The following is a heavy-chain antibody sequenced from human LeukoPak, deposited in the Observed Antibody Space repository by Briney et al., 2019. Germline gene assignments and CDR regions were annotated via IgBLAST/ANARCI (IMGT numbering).Heavy chain of an antibody. J-gene: IGHJ4*02. D-gene: IGHD3-22*01. CDR3: ARDPLIDSSGYPY. Sequence: SQTLSLTCTVSGGSISSGDYYWSWLRQPPGTGLEWVGYIYYSGSTYYNPSLKSRVTISVDTSKNQFSLKLSSVTAADTAVYYCARDPLIDSSGYPYWGQGTLVTVSS. V-gene: IGHV4-30-4*01. CDR1: GGSISSGDYY. CDR2: IYYSGST.